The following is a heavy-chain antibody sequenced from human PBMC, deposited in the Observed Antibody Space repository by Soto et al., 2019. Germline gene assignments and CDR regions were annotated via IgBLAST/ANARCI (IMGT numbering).Heavy chain of an antibody. CDR3: AKNGLPPYYYYGLDV. J-gene: IGHJ6*02. V-gene: IGHV1-18*01. CDR2: ISGYNGDT. D-gene: IGHD5-12*01. CDR1: GYTFTRYG. Sequence: QGQLVQSEAEVKKPGASVKVSCKASGYTFTRYGISWVRQAPGQGLEWMGWISGYNGDTNYAQKFQGRVSMTIETSTGTAYMELRSLTSDDTAVYYCAKNGLPPYYYYGLDVWGQGTKVTVSS.